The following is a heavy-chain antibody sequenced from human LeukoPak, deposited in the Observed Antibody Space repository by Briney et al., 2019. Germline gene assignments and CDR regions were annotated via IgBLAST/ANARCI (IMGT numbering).Heavy chain of an antibody. CDR2: VKSKTDGGTT. V-gene: IGHV3-15*01. Sequence: PGGSLRLSCEASGFSFTNTWMSWVRQAPGKGLEWAGRVKSKTDGGTTDYAAPVKGRFTISRDDSKNTLYLQMNSLKTEDTAVYYCTTALTTEAFDIWGQGTMVTVSS. CDR1: GFSFTNTW. J-gene: IGHJ3*02. CDR3: TTALTTEAFDI. D-gene: IGHD4-17*01.